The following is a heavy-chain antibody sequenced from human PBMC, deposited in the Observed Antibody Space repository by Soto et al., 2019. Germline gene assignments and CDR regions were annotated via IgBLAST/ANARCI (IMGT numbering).Heavy chain of an antibody. CDR1: GFTFGDYA. J-gene: IGHJ4*02. CDR2: IRSKAYGGTT. Sequence: GGSLRLSCTASGFTFGDYAMSWVRQAPGKGLEWVGFIRSKAYGGTTEYAASVKGRFTISRDNSKGIAYLQMNSLKTEDTAVYYCAVYSGRYDLNYFGYWGQGTQVTVSS. D-gene: IGHD1-26*01. V-gene: IGHV3-49*04. CDR3: AVYSGRYDLNYFGY.